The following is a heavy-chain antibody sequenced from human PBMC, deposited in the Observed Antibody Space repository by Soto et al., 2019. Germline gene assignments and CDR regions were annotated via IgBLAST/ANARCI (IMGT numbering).Heavy chain of an antibody. Sequence: EVQLLESWGGLVQPGGSLRLSCAASGFTFSTYSMAWVRQAPGKGLAWVSGLSGGGANTFYADSVKGRFTISVDNSKNTVYLQMTSLRVEDTAVYYCARWDGYGDEWGQGTLVTVSS. V-gene: IGHV3-23*01. CDR1: GFTFSTYS. D-gene: IGHD5-12*01. CDR2: LSGGGANT. CDR3: ARWDGYGDE. J-gene: IGHJ4*02.